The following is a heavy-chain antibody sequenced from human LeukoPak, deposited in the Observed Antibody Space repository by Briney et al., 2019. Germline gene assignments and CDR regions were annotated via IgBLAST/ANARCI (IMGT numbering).Heavy chain of an antibody. J-gene: IGHJ6*02. Sequence: SSETLSLTCTVSGGSISSGDYYWSWIRQPPGKGLEWIGYIYYSGSTYYNPSLKSRVTISVDTSKNQFSLKLSSVTAADTAVYYCARDGPRETDYYYYGMDVWGQGTLVTVSS. D-gene: IGHD5-24*01. CDR2: IYYSGST. CDR3: ARDGPRETDYYYYGMDV. CDR1: GGSISSGDYY. V-gene: IGHV4-30-4*01.